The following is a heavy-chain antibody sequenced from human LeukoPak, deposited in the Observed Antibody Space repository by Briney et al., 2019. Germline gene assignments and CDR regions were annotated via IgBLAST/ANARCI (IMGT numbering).Heavy chain of an antibody. CDR1: GFSLSDSW. V-gene: IGHV3-7*01. CDR2: IKEDESQE. D-gene: IGHD7-27*01. J-gene: IGHJ6*02. Sequence: PGGSRRLSCAASGFSLSDSWMSWVRQAPGKGPEWVANIKEDESQEHYADSVKGRFTVSRDNAKNSLFLQMNSLRVEDTAVYYCATYKNWVAGDVWGQGTTVSVSS. CDR3: ATYKNWVAGDV.